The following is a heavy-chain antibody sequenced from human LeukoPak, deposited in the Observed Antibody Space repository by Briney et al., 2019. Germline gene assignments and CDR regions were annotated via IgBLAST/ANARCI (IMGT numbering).Heavy chain of an antibody. CDR3: ARDNLGYCSGGSCKNAYWYYGMDV. Sequence: PGGSLRLSCAASGFTFSSYSMSWVRQAPGKGLEWVSVIYSGGSTYYADSVKGRFTISRDNSKNTLYLQMNSLRAEDTAVYYCARDNLGYCSGGSCKNAYWYYGMDVWGQGTTVTVSS. CDR1: GFTFSSYS. V-gene: IGHV3-66*01. D-gene: IGHD2-15*01. J-gene: IGHJ6*02. CDR2: IYSGGST.